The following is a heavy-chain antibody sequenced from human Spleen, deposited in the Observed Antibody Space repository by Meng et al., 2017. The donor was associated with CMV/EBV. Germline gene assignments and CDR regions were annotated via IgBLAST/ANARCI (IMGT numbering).Heavy chain of an antibody. CDR2: ISAYNGNT. CDR3: ARENCSGTSCYSELWYFDL. J-gene: IGHJ2*01. V-gene: IGHV1-18*01. CDR1: GYTFTSYG. D-gene: IGHD2-2*01. Sequence: ASVKVSCKASGYTFTSYGISWVRQAPGQGLEWMGWISAYNGNTNYAQKLQGRVTITADKSTRTAYMDLSSLSSEDTAVYYCARENCSGTSCYSELWYFDLWGRGTLVTVSS.